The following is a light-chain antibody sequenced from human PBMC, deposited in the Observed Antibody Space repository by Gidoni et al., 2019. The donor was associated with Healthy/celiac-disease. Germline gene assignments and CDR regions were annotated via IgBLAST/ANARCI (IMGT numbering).Light chain of an antibody. CDR1: QSVLYSSNNKNY. Sequence: IVMPQSPDSPAVSRGERANINCKSSQSVLYSSNNKNYLAWYQQKPGQPPKLLMYWASTREAGVPDRFSGSGSGTDFTLTISSLQAEDVAVYYCQQYYSTPPAFGQGTKLEIK. CDR3: QQYYSTPPA. J-gene: IGKJ2*01. V-gene: IGKV4-1*01. CDR2: WAS.